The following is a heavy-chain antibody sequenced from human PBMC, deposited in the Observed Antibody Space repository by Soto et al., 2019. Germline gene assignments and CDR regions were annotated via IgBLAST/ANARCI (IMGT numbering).Heavy chain of an antibody. CDR2: ISAYNGNT. D-gene: IGHD6-13*01. V-gene: IGHV1-18*01. CDR1: GYTFTSYG. CDR3: ARGGAAAVSFGRQNPNWFDP. J-gene: IGHJ5*02. Sequence: AASVKVSCKASGYTFTSYGISWVRQAPGQGLEWMGWISAYNGNTNYAQKLQGRVTMTTDTSTSTAYTELRSLRSDDTAVYYCARGGAAAVSFGRQNPNWFDPWGQGTLVTVSS.